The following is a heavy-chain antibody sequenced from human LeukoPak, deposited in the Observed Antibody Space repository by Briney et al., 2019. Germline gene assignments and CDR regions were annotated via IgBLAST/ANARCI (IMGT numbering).Heavy chain of an antibody. J-gene: IGHJ6*02. D-gene: IGHD6-13*01. Sequence: TSETLSLTCTVSGGSISSYYWSWIRQPPGKGLEWIGYIYYSGSTNYNPSLKSRVTISVDTSKNQFSLKLSSVTAADTAVYYCARAAAGLSYFYGMDVWGQGTTVTVSS. CDR2: IYYSGST. V-gene: IGHV4-59*12. CDR1: GGSISSYY. CDR3: ARAAAGLSYFYGMDV.